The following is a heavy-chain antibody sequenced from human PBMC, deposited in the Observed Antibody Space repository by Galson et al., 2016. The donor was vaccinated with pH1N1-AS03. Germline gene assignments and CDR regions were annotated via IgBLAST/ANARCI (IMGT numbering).Heavy chain of an antibody. V-gene: IGHV4-4*09. J-gene: IGHJ5*02. D-gene: IGHD6-19*01. CDR3: ARSPRVISVAGTFPSRFDP. Sequence: ETLSLTCTVSGDSTFDYYWNWIRQPPGKGLEWIGYIQTTGNTKYNPSLKSRVTMSIDTSKNQFSLHLMSVTAADTALYYCARSPRVISVAGTFPSRFDPWGQGTLVTVSS. CDR2: IQTTGNT. CDR1: GDSTFDYY.